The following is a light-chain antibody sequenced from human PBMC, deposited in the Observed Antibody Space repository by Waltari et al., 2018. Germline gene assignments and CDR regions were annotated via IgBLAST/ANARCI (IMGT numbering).Light chain of an antibody. CDR1: SSNIGSTV. CDR2: STH. Sequence: QSVLTQPPSASGTLGQRVTISCSGSSSNIGSTVVSWYQQVPGTAPRLIIHSTHPRPSGVPDRFSGSKSGTSASLAISGLQAADEADYYCSAWDDSLNGPVVFGGGTKVTVL. J-gene: IGLJ2*01. V-gene: IGLV1-44*01. CDR3: SAWDDSLNGPVV.